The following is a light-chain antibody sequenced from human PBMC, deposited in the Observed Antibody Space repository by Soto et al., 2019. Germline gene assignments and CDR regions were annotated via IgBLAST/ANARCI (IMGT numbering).Light chain of an antibody. CDR3: LQYNKWPRA. J-gene: IGKJ1*01. CDR1: QSVGTK. CDR2: HVS. V-gene: IGKV3-15*01. Sequence: EIVMTQSPGTLSVSPGERATLSCRASQSVGTKLAWYQQKPGQVPRLLIYHVSSRATGVPARFSGSGSVTELTLSISSLQSEDFAIYYCLQYNKWPRAFGQGTKVDI.